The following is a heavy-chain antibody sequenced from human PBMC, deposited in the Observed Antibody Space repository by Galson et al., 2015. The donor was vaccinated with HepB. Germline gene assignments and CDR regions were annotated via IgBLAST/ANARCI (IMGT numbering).Heavy chain of an antibody. CDR3: ARGGYCSGGSCYLWFDP. D-gene: IGHD2-15*01. Sequence: SLRLSCAASGFTFSDYYMSWIRQAPGKGLEWVSYISSSSSYTNYADSVKGRFTISRDNAKNSLYLQMNSLRAEDTAVYYCARGGYCSGGSCYLWFDPWGQGTLVTVSS. CDR2: ISSSSSYT. CDR1: GFTFSDYY. J-gene: IGHJ5*02. V-gene: IGHV3-11*06.